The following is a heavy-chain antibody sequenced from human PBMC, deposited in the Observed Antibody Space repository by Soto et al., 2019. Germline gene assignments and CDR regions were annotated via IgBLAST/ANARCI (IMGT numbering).Heavy chain of an antibody. V-gene: IGHV3-23*01. CDR2: ISGSGGST. J-gene: IGHJ4*02. D-gene: IGHD1-26*01. CDR3: GKGGGRVGATTPLGY. CDR1: GFTFSSYA. Sequence: GGSLRLSCAASGFTFSSYAMSWVRQAPGKGLEWVSAISGSGGSTYYADSVKGRFTISRDNSKNTLYLQMNSLRAEDTAVYYCGKGGGRVGATTPLGYWGQGTLVTVSS.